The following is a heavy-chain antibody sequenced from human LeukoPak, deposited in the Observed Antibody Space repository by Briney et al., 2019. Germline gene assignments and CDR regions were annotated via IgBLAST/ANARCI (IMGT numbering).Heavy chain of an antibody. CDR2: ISGSGGST. V-gene: IGHV3-23*01. J-gene: IGHJ4*02. D-gene: IGHD1-26*01. CDR3: AKDIREWELPGNCFDY. CDR1: GFTFSSYA. Sequence: PGGSLRLSCAASGFTFSSYAMSWVRQAPGKGLEWVSAISGSGGSTYYADSVKGRFTIPRDNSKNTLYLQMNSLRAEDTAVYYCAKDIREWELPGNCFDYWGQGTLVTVSS.